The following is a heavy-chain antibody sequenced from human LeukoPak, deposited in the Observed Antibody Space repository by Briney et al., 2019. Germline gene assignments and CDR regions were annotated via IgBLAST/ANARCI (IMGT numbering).Heavy chain of an antibody. Sequence: SETLSLTCTVSGGSISSSSYYWGWIRQPPGKGLEWIGEINHSGSTNYNPSLKSRVTISVDTSKNQFSLKLSSVTAADTAVYYCASSGYYTPNNYYFDYWGQGTLVTVSS. CDR3: ASSGYYTPNNYYFDY. D-gene: IGHD3/OR15-3a*01. CDR1: GGSISSSSYY. J-gene: IGHJ4*02. CDR2: INHSGST. V-gene: IGHV4-39*07.